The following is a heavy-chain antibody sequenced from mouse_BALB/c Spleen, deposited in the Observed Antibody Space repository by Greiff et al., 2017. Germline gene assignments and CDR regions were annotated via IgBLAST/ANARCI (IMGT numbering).Heavy chain of an antibody. D-gene: IGHD1-1*01. V-gene: IGHV1S81*02. CDR2: INPSNGGT. Sequence: VQLQQSGAELVKPGASVKLSCKASGYTFTSYYMYWVKQRPGQGLEWIGEINPSNGGTNFNEKFKSKATLTVDKSSSTAYMQLSSLTSEDSAVYYCTRFNYYGYAMEYWGQRTSDTVS. J-gene: IGHJ4*01. CDR3: TRFNYYGYAMEY. CDR1: GYTFTSYY.